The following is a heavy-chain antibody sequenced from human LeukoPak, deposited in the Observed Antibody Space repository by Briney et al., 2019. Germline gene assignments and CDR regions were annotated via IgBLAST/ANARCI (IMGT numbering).Heavy chain of an antibody. CDR1: GGSISSGGYY. Sequence: PSQTLSLTCTVSGGSISSGGYYWSWIRQHPGKGLGWIGYIYYSGSTYYNPSLKSRVTISVDTSKNQFSLKLSSVTAADTGMYYCARGIGYCSSTSCENWFDPWGQGTLVTVSS. V-gene: IGHV4-31*03. CDR3: ARGIGYCSSTSCENWFDP. D-gene: IGHD2-2*01. J-gene: IGHJ5*02. CDR2: IYYSGST.